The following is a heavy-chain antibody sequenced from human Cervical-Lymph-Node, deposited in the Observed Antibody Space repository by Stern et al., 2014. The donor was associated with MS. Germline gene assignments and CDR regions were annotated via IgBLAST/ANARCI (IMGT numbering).Heavy chain of an antibody. J-gene: IGHJ4*02. CDR3: ARHDGWLPHY. D-gene: IGHD5-12*01. Sequence: VQLVESGPGLVKPSETLSLTCSVSGGSISRSTYYWGWIRQPPGKGLEWIGSIYYSGTTYTNPSLKSLVTIDTSPNRFSLRLTSVTAADTAVYYCARHDGWLPHYWSQGTLVTVSS. CDR2: IYYSGTT. CDR1: GGSISRSTYY. V-gene: IGHV4-39*01.